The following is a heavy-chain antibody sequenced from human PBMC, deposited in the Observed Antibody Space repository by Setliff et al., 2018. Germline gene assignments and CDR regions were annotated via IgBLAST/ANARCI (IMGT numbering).Heavy chain of an antibody. CDR1: GYTFTTYG. CDR2: ISGYNGNT. CDR3: ARRPRAVYGSGRRNWFLDY. Sequence: ASVKVSCKASGYTFTTYGVAWVRQAPGQGLEWLGWISGYNGNTNYAQRFQGRVTTTIDTSTSTAYMELRSLRSDDTAVYYCARRPRAVYGSGRRNWFLDYWGQGTLVTVSS. J-gene: IGHJ4*02. V-gene: IGHV1-18*01. D-gene: IGHD3-10*01.